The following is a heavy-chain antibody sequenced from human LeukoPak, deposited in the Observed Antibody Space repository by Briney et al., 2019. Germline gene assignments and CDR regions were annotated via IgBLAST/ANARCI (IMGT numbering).Heavy chain of an antibody. CDR1: GFTVSSNY. J-gene: IGHJ5*02. D-gene: IGHD3-10*01. CDR3: AKDSSLWFGESYNWFDP. CDR2: ISGSGGST. Sequence: PGGTLRLSCAASGFTVSSNYMSWVRQAPGKGLEWVSAISGSGGSTYYADSVKGRFTISRDNSKNTLYLQMNSLRAEDTAVYYCAKDSSLWFGESYNWFDPWGQGTLVTVSS. V-gene: IGHV3-23*01.